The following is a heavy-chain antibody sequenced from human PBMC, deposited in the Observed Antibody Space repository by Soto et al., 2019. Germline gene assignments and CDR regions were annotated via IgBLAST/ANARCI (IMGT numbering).Heavy chain of an antibody. J-gene: IGHJ4*02. V-gene: IGHV1-8*01. CDR3: ARGLKYSGYHPDDY. D-gene: IGHD5-12*01. Sequence: SSVKVSCKASGYTFTSYDNNWVRQATGQGLEWMGWMNPNSGNTGYAQKFQGRVTMTRNTSISTAYMELSSLRSEDTAVYYCARGLKYSGYHPDDYWGQGTLVTVSS. CDR1: GYTFTSYD. CDR2: MNPNSGNT.